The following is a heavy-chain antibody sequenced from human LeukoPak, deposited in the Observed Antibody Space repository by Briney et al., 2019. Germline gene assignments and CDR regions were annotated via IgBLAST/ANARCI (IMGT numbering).Heavy chain of an antibody. CDR3: ASSYSSPSYDY. J-gene: IGHJ4*02. CDR2: IYYSGST. Sequence: SETLSLTCTVSGGSVSSGSYYWSWIRQPPGKGLEWIGYIYYSGSTNYNPSLKSRVTISVDTSKNQFSLKLSSVTAADTAVYYCASSYSSPSYDYWGQGTLVTVSS. CDR1: GGSVSSGSYY. D-gene: IGHD6-6*01. V-gene: IGHV4-61*01.